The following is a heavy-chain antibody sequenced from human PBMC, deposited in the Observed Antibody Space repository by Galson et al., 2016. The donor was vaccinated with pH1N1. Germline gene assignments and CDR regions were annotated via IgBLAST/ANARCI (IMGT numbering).Heavy chain of an antibody. Sequence: SVKVSCKAPGVTFSSYAINWVRQAPGQGLEWVGGISPMFRTTNHAQNFQGRLTITADESTTTAYMELKSLRSEDTAVYYCARDRGYTSSRSVGFDYWGHGTLVTVSS. CDR3: ARDRGYTSSRSVGFDY. CDR2: ISPMFRTT. V-gene: IGHV1-69*13. D-gene: IGHD5-12*01. CDR1: GVTFSSYA. J-gene: IGHJ4*01.